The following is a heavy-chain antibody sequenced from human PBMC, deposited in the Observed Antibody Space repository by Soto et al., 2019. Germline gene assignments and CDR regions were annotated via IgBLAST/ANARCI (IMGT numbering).Heavy chain of an antibody. Sequence: PGGSLRLSCAASGFTFSSYSMNWVRQAPGKGLEWVSYISSSSSTIYYADSVKGRFTISRDNAKNSLYLQMNSLRDEDTAVYYCARTLDDFWSGYYREGWCMDVWGQGTTVTVSS. D-gene: IGHD3-3*01. J-gene: IGHJ6*02. CDR1: GFTFSSYS. V-gene: IGHV3-48*02. CDR3: ARTLDDFWSGYYREGWCMDV. CDR2: ISSSSSTI.